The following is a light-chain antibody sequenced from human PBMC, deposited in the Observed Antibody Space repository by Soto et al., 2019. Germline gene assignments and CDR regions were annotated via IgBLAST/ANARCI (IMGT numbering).Light chain of an antibody. CDR3: QQYYRIPLT. J-gene: IGKJ4*01. Sequence: DIVMTQSPDSLAVSLGERANINCKSSQSVLYSSNNKNYLAWYQQKPGQPPKLLIYWASTRESGVPDRFSGRRSGKDFALTISRLQAEDVAVYYCQQYYRIPLTFGGGTKVEIK. V-gene: IGKV4-1*01. CDR1: QSVLYSSNNKNY. CDR2: WAS.